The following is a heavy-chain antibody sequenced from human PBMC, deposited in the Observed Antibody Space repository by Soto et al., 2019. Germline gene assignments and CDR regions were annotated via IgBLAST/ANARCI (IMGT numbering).Heavy chain of an antibody. V-gene: IGHV3-33*01. CDR2: IWYDGSNK. CDR3: ARDSTYCTNGVCQNYYYYGMDV. J-gene: IGHJ6*02. Sequence: ESGGGVVQPGRSLRLSCAASGFTFSSYGMHWVRQAPGKGLEWVAVIWYDGSNKYYADSVKGRFTISRDNSKNTLYLQMNSLRAEDTAVYYCARDSTYCTNGVCQNYYYYGMDVWGQGTTVTVSS. CDR1: GFTFSSYG. D-gene: IGHD2-8*01.